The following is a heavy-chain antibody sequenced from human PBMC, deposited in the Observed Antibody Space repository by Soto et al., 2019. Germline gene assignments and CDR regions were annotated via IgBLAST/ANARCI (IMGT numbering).Heavy chain of an antibody. CDR1: GGSFSGYY. Sequence: SETLSLTCAVYGGSFSGYYWSWIRQPPGKGLEWIGEINHSGSTNYNPSLKSRVTISVDTSKNQFSLKLSSVTAADTAVYYCAGERGWTNYYYYGMDVWGQGTTVT. CDR3: AGERGWTNYYYYGMDV. CDR2: INHSGST. V-gene: IGHV4-34*01. D-gene: IGHD1-26*01. J-gene: IGHJ6*02.